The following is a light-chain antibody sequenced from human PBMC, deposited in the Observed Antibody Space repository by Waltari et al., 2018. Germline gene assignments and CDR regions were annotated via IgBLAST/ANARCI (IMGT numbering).Light chain of an antibody. Sequence: DIQMTQSPSSLSASVGDRVTITCQASQDISNYVSWYQNKPGKAPSLLIYDASNLEAVVSSRFSGSGSGTIFTLTINSLRPDDIATYYCQQYDSLLTFGGGTKVQI. J-gene: IGKJ4*01. CDR2: DAS. CDR3: QQYDSLLT. V-gene: IGKV1-33*01. CDR1: QDISNY.